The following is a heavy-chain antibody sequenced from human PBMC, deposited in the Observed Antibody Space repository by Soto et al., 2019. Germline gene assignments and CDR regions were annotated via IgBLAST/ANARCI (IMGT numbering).Heavy chain of an antibody. J-gene: IGHJ4*02. V-gene: IGHV4-31*03. CDR3: ARSQVDTAMIDY. Sequence: SETLSLTCTVSGGSISSGGYYWSWIRQHPGKGLEWIGYIYYSGSTYYNPSLKSRVTISVDTSKNQFSLKLSSVTAADTAVYYCARSQVDTAMIDYWGQGTLVTVSS. D-gene: IGHD5-18*01. CDR2: IYYSGST. CDR1: GGSISSGGYY.